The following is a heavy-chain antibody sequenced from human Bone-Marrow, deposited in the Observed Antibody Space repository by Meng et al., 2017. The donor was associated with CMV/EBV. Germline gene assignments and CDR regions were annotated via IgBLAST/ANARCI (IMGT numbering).Heavy chain of an antibody. CDR3: AQRRWTSSGWYGNWFDP. J-gene: IGHJ5*02. CDR1: FSIGTNGGG. V-gene: IGHV2-5*02. CDR2: IYWDADK. D-gene: IGHD6-19*01. Sequence: FSIGTNGGGVGWIRQPPGEALEWLAIIYWDADKRYSPFLKNRLTITRDTSKNQVALSMTDMDPVDTATYYCAQRRWTSSGWYGNWFDPWGQGILVTVSS.